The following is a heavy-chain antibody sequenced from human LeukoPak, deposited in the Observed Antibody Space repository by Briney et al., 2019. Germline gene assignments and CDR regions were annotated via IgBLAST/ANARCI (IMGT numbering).Heavy chain of an antibody. V-gene: IGHV3-7*01. CDR1: GFTFSGYW. D-gene: IGHD5-24*01. J-gene: IGHJ4*02. Sequence: GGSLRLSCAASGFTFSGYWMSWVRQAPGKGLEWVANIKPDGSERYYVDSVKGRFTISRDNAKNSLYLQMDSLRAEDTAVYYYARGRGVDYWGRGTLVTVSS. CDR3: ARGRGVDY. CDR2: IKPDGSER.